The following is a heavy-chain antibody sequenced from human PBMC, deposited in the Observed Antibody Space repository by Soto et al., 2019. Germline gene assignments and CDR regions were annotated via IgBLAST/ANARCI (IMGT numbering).Heavy chain of an antibody. CDR1: GGSISNAAYS. J-gene: IGHJ4*02. Sequence: TLSLTCTVSGGSISNAAYSWSWIRQPPGKGLEWIGYIYPSGMPFYNPSLRSRVTISIDRSNDQFSLNLKSVTAADTAVYYCARERGGYGLFDSWGQGTLVTVSS. CDR2: IYPSGMP. D-gene: IGHD5-18*01. V-gene: IGHV4-30-2*01. CDR3: ARERGGYGLFDS.